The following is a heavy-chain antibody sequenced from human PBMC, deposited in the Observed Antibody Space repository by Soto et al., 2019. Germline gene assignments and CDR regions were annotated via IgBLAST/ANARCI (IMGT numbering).Heavy chain of an antibody. CDR1: GGSISNAAYS. J-gene: IGHJ4*02. Sequence: TLSLTCTVSGGSISNAAYSWSWIRQPPGKGLEWIGYIYPSGMPFYNPSLRSRVTISIDRSNDQFSLNLKSVTAADTAVYYCARERGGYGLFDSWGQGTLVTVSS. CDR2: IYPSGMP. D-gene: IGHD5-18*01. V-gene: IGHV4-30-2*01. CDR3: ARERGGYGLFDS.